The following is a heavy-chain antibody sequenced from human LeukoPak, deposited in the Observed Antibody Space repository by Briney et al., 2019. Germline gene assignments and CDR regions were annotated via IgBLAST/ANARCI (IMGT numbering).Heavy chain of an antibody. D-gene: IGHD2-2*01. CDR3: ARIVSCSDTSCYALDY. Sequence: GESLKISCKGSGYTFTSYWIGWVRQMPGKGLEWMGIIYPGDSDTRYSPSFQGHVTISADKSISTAFLQWSSLKASETAMYYCARIVSCSDTSCYALDYWGQGTLVTVSS. V-gene: IGHV5-51*01. CDR1: GYTFTSYW. CDR2: IYPGDSDT. J-gene: IGHJ4*02.